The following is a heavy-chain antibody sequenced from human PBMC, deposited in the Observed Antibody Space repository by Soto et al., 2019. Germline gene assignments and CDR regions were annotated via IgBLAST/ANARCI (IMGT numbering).Heavy chain of an antibody. V-gene: IGHV3-30*18. CDR2: ISYDGSNK. J-gene: IGHJ6*02. CDR1: GSTFSSYG. CDR3: AKLLPPYYDFWSGYPGAYYYYGMDV. D-gene: IGHD3-3*01. Sequence: PGGSLRLSCAASGSTFSSYGMHWVRQAPGKGLEWVAVISYDGSNKYYADSVKGRFTISRDNSKNTLYLQMNSLRAEDTAVYYCAKLLPPYYDFWSGYPGAYYYYGMDVWGQGTTVTVSS.